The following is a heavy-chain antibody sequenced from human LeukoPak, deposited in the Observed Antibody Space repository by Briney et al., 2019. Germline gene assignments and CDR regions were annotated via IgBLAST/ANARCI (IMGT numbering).Heavy chain of an antibody. J-gene: IGHJ5*02. CDR3: ARVLVRGVITMYNWFDP. CDR2: INHSGST. CDR1: GGSLSGYY. D-gene: IGHD3-10*01. V-gene: IGHV4-34*01. Sequence: PSETLSLTCAVYGGSLSGYYWSWIRQPPGKGLEWIGEINHSGSTNYNPSLKSRVTISVDTSKNQFSLKLSSVTAANTAVYYCARVLVRGVITMYNWFDPGAREPWSPSPQ.